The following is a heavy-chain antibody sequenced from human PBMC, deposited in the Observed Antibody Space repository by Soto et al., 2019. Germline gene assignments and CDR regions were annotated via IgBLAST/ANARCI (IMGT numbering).Heavy chain of an antibody. CDR3: ARDQVHYYDSSGYYSPQQY. CDR2: IKPDGSEK. J-gene: IGHJ4*02. V-gene: IGHV3-7*03. D-gene: IGHD3-22*01. CDR1: GFTFSDYW. Sequence: GGSLRLSCAASGFTFSDYWMSWVRQAPGKGLEWVANIKPDGSEKYYVDSVKGRFTISRDHAKNSLSLQMKSLRAEDTAVYYWARDQVHYYDSSGYYSPQQYWGQGAMVTVSS.